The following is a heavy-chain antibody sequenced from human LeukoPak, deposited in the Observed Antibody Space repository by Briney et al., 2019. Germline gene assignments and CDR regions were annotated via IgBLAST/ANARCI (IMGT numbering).Heavy chain of an antibody. V-gene: IGHV1-3*01. CDR2: INAGNGNT. D-gene: IGHD4-11*01. CDR1: GYTFTSYA. J-gene: IGHJ4*02. CDR3: ARGSSYSRPGDY. Sequence: ASVKVSCEASGYTFTSYAMHWVRQAPGQRLEWMGWINAGNGNTKYSQKFQGRVTITRDTSASTAYMELSSLRSEDTAVYYCARGSSYSRPGDYWGQGTLVTVSS.